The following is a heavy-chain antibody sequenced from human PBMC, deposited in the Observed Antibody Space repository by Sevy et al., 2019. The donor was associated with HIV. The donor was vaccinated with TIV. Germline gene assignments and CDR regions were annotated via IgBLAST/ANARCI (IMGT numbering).Heavy chain of an antibody. CDR1: GFTFSSYA. V-gene: IGHV3-23*01. CDR2: ISGSGGST. J-gene: IGHJ3*02. D-gene: IGHD3-10*01. Sequence: GGSLRLSCTASGFTFSSYAMSWVRQAPGKGLEWVSAISGSGGSTYYADSVKGRFTISRDNSKNTLYLQMNSLRAEDTAVYYCAKPFYGSGSYDHIDDAFDIWGQGTMVTVSS. CDR3: AKPFYGSGSYDHIDDAFDI.